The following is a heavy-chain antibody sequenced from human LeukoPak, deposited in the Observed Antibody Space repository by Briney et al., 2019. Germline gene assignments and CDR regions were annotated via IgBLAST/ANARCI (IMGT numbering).Heavy chain of an antibody. CDR3: ATHIVVVTATANGMDV. V-gene: IGHV3-21*01. CDR2: FSSSSSYI. D-gene: IGHD2-21*02. J-gene: IGHJ6*02. CDR1: GFTFSSYS. Sequence: GGSLRLSCAASGFTFSSYSMNWVRQAPGKGLEWVSSFSSSSSYIYYADSVKGRFTISRDNAKNSLYLQMNSLRAEDTAVYYCATHIVVVTATANGMDVWGQGTTVTVSS.